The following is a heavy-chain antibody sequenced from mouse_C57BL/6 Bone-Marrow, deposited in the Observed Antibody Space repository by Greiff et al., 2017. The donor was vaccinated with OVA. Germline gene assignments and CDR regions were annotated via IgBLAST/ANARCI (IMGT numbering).Heavy chain of an antibody. D-gene: IGHD2-10*01. V-gene: IGHV1-42*01. Sequence: VQLKESGPELVKPGASVKISCKASGYSFTGYYMNWVKQSPEKSLEWIGEINPSTGGTTYNQTFKATATLTLDKSSSTAYMQLKSLTSEYSAVYYYARSLLHYYAVDYWGQGTSVTVSS. CDR3: ARSLLHYYAVDY. J-gene: IGHJ4*01. CDR2: INPSTGGT. CDR1: GYSFTGYY.